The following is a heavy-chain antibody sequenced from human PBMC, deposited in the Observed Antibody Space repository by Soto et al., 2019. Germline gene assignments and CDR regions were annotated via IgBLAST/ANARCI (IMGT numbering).Heavy chain of an antibody. D-gene: IGHD2-15*01. J-gene: IGHJ4*02. CDR3: ARRLCRIFDY. V-gene: IGHV4-59*08. Sequence: KGLKWIRYIYYSGSTNYNHYLKSRVTISVDTSKIQFSLKLSSVTAADTAVYYCARRLCRIFDYWGQ. CDR2: IYYSGST.